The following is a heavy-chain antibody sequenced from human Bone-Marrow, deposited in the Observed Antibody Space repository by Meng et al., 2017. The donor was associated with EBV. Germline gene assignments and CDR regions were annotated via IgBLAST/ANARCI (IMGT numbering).Heavy chain of an antibody. Sequence: QGQVVQAGAEVKKPGSSVKVSGKTSGGTFRSDAISWVRQAPGQGLEWMGGLIPLSDAPHYAQKFQGRVTITADESTSTHYLDLSGLRAEDTAVYYCASESGRGFTPDYWGQGTLVTVSS. CDR2: LIPLSDAP. J-gene: IGHJ4*02. D-gene: IGHD3-10*01. CDR3: ASESGRGFTPDY. V-gene: IGHV1-69*01. CDR1: GGTFRSDA.